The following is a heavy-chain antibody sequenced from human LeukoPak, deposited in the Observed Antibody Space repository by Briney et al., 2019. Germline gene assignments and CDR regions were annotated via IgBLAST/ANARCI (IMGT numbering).Heavy chain of an antibody. J-gene: IGHJ4*02. CDR2: ISSSSTI. CDR1: GFTFSSYS. Sequence: GGSLRLSCAASGFTFSSYSMNWVRQAPGKGLEWVSYISSSSTIYYADSVEGRFTISRDNAKNSLHLQMNNLRADDTAVYYCARDSPPDYWGQGTLVTVSS. V-gene: IGHV3-48*01. CDR3: ARDSPPDY.